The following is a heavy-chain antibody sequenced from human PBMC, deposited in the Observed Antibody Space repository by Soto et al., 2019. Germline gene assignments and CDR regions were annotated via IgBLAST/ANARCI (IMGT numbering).Heavy chain of an antibody. D-gene: IGHD4-4*01. CDR1: GYSFTSYW. CDR2: IYPGDSDT. J-gene: IGHJ5*02. CDR3: ARCVDYSNYFGWFDP. Sequence: PGESLKISCKGSGYSFTSYWIGWVRQMPGKGLEWMGIIYPGDSDTRYSPSFQGQVTISADKSISTAYLQWSSLKASDTAMYYCARCVDYSNYFGWFDPWGQGTLVTSPQ. V-gene: IGHV5-51*01.